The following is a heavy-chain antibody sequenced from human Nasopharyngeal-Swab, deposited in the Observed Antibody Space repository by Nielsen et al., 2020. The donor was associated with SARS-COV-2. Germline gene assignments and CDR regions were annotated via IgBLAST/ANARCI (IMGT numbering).Heavy chain of an antibody. CDR3: ARDRPQGGLSGYGDAFDI. CDR2: IYSGGST. CDR1: GFTVSSNY. J-gene: IGHJ3*02. Sequence: GESLKISCAASGFTVSSNYMSWVRQAPGKGLEWVSVIYSGGSTYYADSVKGRFTISRDNSKNTLCLQMNSLRAEDTAVYYCARDRPQGGLSGYGDAFDIWGQGTMVTVSS. D-gene: IGHD5-12*01. V-gene: IGHV3-66*01.